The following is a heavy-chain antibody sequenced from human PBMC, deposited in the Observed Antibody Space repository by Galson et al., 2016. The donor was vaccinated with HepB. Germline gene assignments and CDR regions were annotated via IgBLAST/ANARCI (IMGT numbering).Heavy chain of an antibody. V-gene: IGHV3-33*08. CDR1: GFTLSTYS. J-gene: IGHJ4*02. D-gene: IGHD4-23*01. CDR3: ARDRLASGNHLDY. Sequence: SLRLSCAASGFTLSTYSMNWFRQAPGKGLEWVAVIWHDGSNKYYADSVKGRLTISRDSSTLYLQMNSLRAEDTAVYYCARDRLASGNHLDYWGQGTLVTVSS. CDR2: IWHDGSNK.